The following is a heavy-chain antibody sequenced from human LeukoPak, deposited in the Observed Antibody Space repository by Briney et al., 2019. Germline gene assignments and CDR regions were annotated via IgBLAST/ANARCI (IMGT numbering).Heavy chain of an antibody. V-gene: IGHV1-69*05. CDR3: ARVDRYHYYLDV. CDR1: GGTFSSYS. CDR2: IMPLFNTA. J-gene: IGHJ6*03. Sequence: SVKVSCKASGGTFSSYSITWVRQAPGQGLEWMGGIMPLFNTANYAQQFQGRVTITTDESTSTAYMELSSLSFEDTAMYYCARVDRYHYYLDVWGKGTTVTVSS.